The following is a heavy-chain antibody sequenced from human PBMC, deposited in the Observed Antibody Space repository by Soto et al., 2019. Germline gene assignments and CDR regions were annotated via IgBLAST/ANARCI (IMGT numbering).Heavy chain of an antibody. J-gene: IGHJ5*02. CDR2: IYSSGSS. Sequence: QVQLQESGPGLLKPSETLSLTCTVSGGSIRGHYWSWIRQPAGKGLEWIGRIYSSGSSNYNPSLGSRVTLSVDTSKSQISLKMRSVTAADPAVYYWARDSQIWCDPWGQGTLVTVSS. CDR1: GGSIRGHY. CDR3: ARDSQIWCDP. V-gene: IGHV4-4*07.